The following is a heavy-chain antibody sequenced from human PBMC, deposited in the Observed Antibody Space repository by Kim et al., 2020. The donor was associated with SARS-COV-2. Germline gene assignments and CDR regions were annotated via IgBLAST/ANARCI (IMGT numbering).Heavy chain of an antibody. D-gene: IGHD3-10*01. CDR2: INTNTGHP. V-gene: IGHV7-4-1*02. CDR3: ARDRGLCVTSSCRSYHYHMDV. CDR1: GYSLTTHS. J-gene: IGHJ6*03. Sequence: ASVKVSCKASGYSLTTHSMNWVRQATGQGLEWLGWINTNTGHPTYVQGLTGRLVFSLDTSVNTAFLEINGLQTEDTAVYYCARDRGLCVTSSCRSYHYHMDVWGKGTTVTVSS.